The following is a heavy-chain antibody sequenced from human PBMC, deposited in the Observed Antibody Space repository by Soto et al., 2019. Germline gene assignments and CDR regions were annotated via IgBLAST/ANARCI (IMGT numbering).Heavy chain of an antibody. CDR2: IYWDDDK. D-gene: IGHD6-19*01. CDR3: ARRRGGFGGGWTTPYFVY. V-gene: IGHV2-5*02. CDR1: GFSLNTGGVG. Sequence: QITLKESGPTVVKPTQTLTLTCSLSGFSLNTGGVGVGWIRQPPGKALEWLAVIYWDDDKSWNPSLRDRLTINRDASDDPVVLTVTNMDPVDTGTYYCARRRGGFGGGWTTPYFVYWGQGTLVTVSS. J-gene: IGHJ4*02.